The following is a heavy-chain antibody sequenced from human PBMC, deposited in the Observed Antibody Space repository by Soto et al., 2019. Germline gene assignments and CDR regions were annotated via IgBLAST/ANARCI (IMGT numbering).Heavy chain of an antibody. CDR3: ATDPIPYHPNYYYYMDV. J-gene: IGHJ6*03. Sequence: SVKVSCKASGGTFSSYTISWVRQAPGQGLEWMGRIIPILGIANYAQKFQGRVTITADKSTSTAYMELSSLRSEDTAVYYCATDPIPYHPNYYYYMDVWGKGTTVTVSS. CDR1: GGTFSSYT. D-gene: IGHD2-2*01. V-gene: IGHV1-69*04. CDR2: IIPILGIA.